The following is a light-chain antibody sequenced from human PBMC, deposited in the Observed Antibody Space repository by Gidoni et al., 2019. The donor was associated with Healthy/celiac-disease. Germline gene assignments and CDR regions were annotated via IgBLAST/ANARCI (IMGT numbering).Light chain of an antibody. V-gene: IGLV3-21*02. Sequence: SYVLTKPPSVSVAPGQTARITCGGNNIGSKSVHWYQQKPGQAPVLVVYDDSDRPPGIPERFSGSNSGNTATLTISRVEAGDEADYYCQVWDSSSDLGVFGTGTKVTVL. J-gene: IGLJ1*01. CDR1: NIGSKS. CDR2: DDS. CDR3: QVWDSSSDLGV.